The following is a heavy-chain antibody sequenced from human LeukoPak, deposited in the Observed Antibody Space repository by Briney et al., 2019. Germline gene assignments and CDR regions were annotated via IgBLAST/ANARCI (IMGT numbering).Heavy chain of an antibody. J-gene: IGHJ6*02. Sequence: GGSLRLSCAASGFTFSSYAMSWVRQAPGKGLEWVSAISGSGGSTYYADSVKGRFTIPRDNSKNTLYLQMNSLRAEDTAVYYCAKDVVVPAAMYHYYYGMDVWGQGTTVTVSS. V-gene: IGHV3-23*01. CDR3: AKDVVVPAAMYHYYYGMDV. CDR2: ISGSGGST. CDR1: GFTFSSYA. D-gene: IGHD2-2*01.